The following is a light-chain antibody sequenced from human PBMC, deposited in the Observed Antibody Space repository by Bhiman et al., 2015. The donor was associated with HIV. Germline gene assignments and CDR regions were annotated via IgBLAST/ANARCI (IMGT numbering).Light chain of an antibody. J-gene: IGLJ2*01. CDR2: QDS. CDR1: KLGDKY. V-gene: IGLV3-1*01. CDR3: QVWDGTTDVSVV. Sequence: SYELTQPPSVSVSPGQTASITFSGDKLGDKYACWYQQKPGQSPVLVIYQDSKRPSGIPERFSGSISGNTATLTITKAEAGDEADYFCQVWDGTTDVSVVFGGGTKLTVL.